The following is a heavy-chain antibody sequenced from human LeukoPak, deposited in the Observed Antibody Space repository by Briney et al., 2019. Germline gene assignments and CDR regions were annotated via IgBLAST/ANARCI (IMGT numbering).Heavy chain of an antibody. CDR1: GFTFSSYS. CDR2: ISSSSSYI. V-gene: IGHV3-21*01. CDR3: AIDSGRGWFDP. J-gene: IGHJ5*02. D-gene: IGHD1-26*01. Sequence: GGSLRLSCAASGFTFSSYSMNWVRQAPGKGLEWVSSISSSSSYIYYADSVKRRFTISRDNAKNSLYLQMNSLRAEDTAVYYCAIDSGRGWFDPWGQGTLVTVSS.